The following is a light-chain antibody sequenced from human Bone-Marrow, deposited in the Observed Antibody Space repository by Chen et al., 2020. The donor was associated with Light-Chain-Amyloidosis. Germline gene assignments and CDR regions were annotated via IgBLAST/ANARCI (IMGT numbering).Light chain of an antibody. CDR1: NIGSTS. CDR3: QVWDRSSDRPV. V-gene: IGLV3-21*02. J-gene: IGLJ3*02. Sequence: SYVLTQPSSVSVAPGQTATIACGGNNIGSTSVHWYQQTPGQVPLLVVYDDSDRPSGIPERVSGSNSGNTATLTISRVEAGDEADYYCQVWDRSSDRPVFGGGTKLTVL. CDR2: DDS.